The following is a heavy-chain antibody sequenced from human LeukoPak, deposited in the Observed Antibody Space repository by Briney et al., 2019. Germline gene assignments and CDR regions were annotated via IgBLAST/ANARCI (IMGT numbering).Heavy chain of an antibody. Sequence: GGSLRLSCAASGFTFSSYSMNWVRQAPGKGLEWVSSISSSSSYIYYADSVKGRFTISRDNAKNSLYLQMNSLRAEDTAVYYCARFSGSYYNPLDYWGQGTLATVSS. CDR2: ISSSSSYI. CDR1: GFTFSSYS. D-gene: IGHD3-10*01. CDR3: ARFSGSYYNPLDY. V-gene: IGHV3-21*01. J-gene: IGHJ4*02.